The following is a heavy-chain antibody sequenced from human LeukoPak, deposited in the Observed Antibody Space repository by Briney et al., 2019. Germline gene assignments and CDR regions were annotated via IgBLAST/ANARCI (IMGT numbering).Heavy chain of an antibody. CDR3: ARDLSFDDSSGYTQRQPFDY. CDR2: MNPNSGNT. V-gene: IGHV1-8*01. CDR1: GYTFTSYD. D-gene: IGHD3-22*01. J-gene: IGHJ4*02. Sequence: GASVKVSCKASGYTFTSYDINWVRQATGQGLEWMGWMNPNSGNTGYAQKFQGRVTMTTDTSTSTAYMELRSLRSDDTAVYYCARDLSFDDSSGYTQRQPFDYWGQGTLVTVSS.